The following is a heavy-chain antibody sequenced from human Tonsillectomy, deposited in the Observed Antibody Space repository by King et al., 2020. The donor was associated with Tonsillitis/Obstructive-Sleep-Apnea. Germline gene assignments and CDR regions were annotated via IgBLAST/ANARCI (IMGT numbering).Heavy chain of an antibody. CDR1: GGSISSYY. Sequence: VQLQESGPGLVKPXETLSLTCTVSGGSISSYYWSWIRQPPGKGLEWIGYXXYSGSTNYNPSLKSRVTISVDTSXNQFSLKLSSVTAADTAVYYCARGKEDSYDYVWGSYLLLDYWGQGTLVTVSS. V-gene: IGHV4-59*08. J-gene: IGHJ4*02. CDR2: XXYSGST. CDR3: ARGKEDSYDYVWGSYLLLDY. D-gene: IGHD3-16*02.